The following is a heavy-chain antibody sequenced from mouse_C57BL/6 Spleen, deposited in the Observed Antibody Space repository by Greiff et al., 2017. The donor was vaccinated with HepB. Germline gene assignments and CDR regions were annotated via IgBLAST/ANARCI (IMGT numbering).Heavy chain of an antibody. D-gene: IGHD2-5*01. CDR3: ARDGDYSNWFAY. CDR1: GFTFSSYA. V-gene: IGHV5-4*01. CDR2: ISDGGSYT. J-gene: IGHJ3*01. Sequence: EVKLMESGGGLVKPGGSLKLSCAASGFTFSSYAMSWVRQTPEKRLEWVATISDGGSYTYYPDNVKGRFTISRDNAKNNRYLQMSHLKSEDTAMYYCARDGDYSNWFAYWGQGTLVTVSA.